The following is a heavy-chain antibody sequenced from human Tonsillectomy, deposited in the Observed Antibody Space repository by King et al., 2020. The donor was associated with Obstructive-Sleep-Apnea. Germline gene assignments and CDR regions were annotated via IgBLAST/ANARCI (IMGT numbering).Heavy chain of an antibody. Sequence: VQLVESGGGLVQPGGSLRLSCAASGFTFSSYDMHWVRQATGKGLEWVSAIGTAGDTYYPGSVKGRFTISRENAKNSLYLQMNSLRAGDTAVYYCARVSDYYDSSGYLKYYFDYWGQGTLVTVSS. CDR2: IGTAGDT. D-gene: IGHD3-22*01. V-gene: IGHV3-13*04. CDR1: GFTFSSYD. CDR3: ARVSDYYDSSGYLKYYFDY. J-gene: IGHJ4*02.